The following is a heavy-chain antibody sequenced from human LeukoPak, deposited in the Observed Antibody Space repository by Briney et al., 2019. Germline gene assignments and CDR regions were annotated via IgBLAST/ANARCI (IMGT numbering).Heavy chain of an antibody. V-gene: IGHV4-59*01. CDR1: GGSISYYY. J-gene: IGHJ6*03. CDR2: IYDSGST. CDR3: ARVPRYYYYMDV. Sequence: PSETLSLTCTVSGGSISYYYWSWIRQPPGKGLGWIGYIYDSGSTNYNPSLKSRVTISVDTSKNHFSLKLSFVTAADTAVYYCARVPRYYYYMDVWGKGTTVTVSS.